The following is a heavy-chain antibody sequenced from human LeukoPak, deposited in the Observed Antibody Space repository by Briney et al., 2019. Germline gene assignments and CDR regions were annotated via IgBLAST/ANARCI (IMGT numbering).Heavy chain of an antibody. CDR1: GFTFSSYA. J-gene: IGHJ4*02. V-gene: IGHV3-30-3*01. CDR2: ISYDGSNK. D-gene: IGHD2-15*01. CDR3: ARGPRDIVVVDAHYFDY. Sequence: GRSLRLSCAASGFTFSSYATHWVRQAPGKGLEWVAIISYDGSNKYYADSVKGRFTISRDNSKNTLYLQMNSLRAGDTAVYYCARGPRDIVVVDAHYFDYWGQGTLVTVSS.